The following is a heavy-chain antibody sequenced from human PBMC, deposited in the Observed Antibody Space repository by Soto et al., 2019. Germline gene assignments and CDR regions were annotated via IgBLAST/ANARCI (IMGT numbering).Heavy chain of an antibody. V-gene: IGHV4-30-4*01. D-gene: IGHD6-13*01. J-gene: IGHJ5*02. CDR3: ARDRRDSSTQRWGWFDP. Sequence: QVQLQESGPGLVKPSQTLSLTCTVSGGSISSGDYYWSWIRQPPGKGLEWIGYIYYSGSTYYNPSLKSRVTISVDTSKNQFSLKLSSVTAADTAVYYCARDRRDSSTQRWGWFDPWGQGTLVTVSS. CDR1: GGSISSGDYY. CDR2: IYYSGST.